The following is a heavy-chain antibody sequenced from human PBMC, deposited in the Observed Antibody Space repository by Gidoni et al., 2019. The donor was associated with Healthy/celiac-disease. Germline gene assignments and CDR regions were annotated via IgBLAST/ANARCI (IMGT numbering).Heavy chain of an antibody. V-gene: IGHV4-59*01. Sequence: QVQLQESGPGLVKPSETLSLTCTVSGGSISSYYWSWIRQPPGKGLEWIGYIYYSGSTNYNPSLKSRVTISVDTSKNQFSLKLSSVTAADTAVYYCASGGYSYGSPLSPWGQGTLVTVSS. J-gene: IGHJ5*02. CDR3: ASGGYSYGSPLSP. CDR2: IYYSGST. D-gene: IGHD5-18*01. CDR1: GGSISSYY.